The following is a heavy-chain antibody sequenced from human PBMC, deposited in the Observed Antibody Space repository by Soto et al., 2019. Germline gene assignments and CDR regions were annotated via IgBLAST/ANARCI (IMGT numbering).Heavy chain of an antibody. CDR1: GGSISSYY. CDR2: IYYSGST. V-gene: IGHV4-59*08. D-gene: IGHD2-15*01. J-gene: IGHJ3*02. Sequence: QVQLQESGPGLVKPSETLSLTCTVSGGSISSYYWSWIRQPPGKGLEWIGYIYYSGSTNYNPSLKRRITISVDTSKNQFSLKLSSVTAADTAVYYCARSHCSGVSCYFRGQTRVQNSNAFDIWGQGTMVTVSS. CDR3: ARSHCSGVSCYFRGQTRVQNSNAFDI.